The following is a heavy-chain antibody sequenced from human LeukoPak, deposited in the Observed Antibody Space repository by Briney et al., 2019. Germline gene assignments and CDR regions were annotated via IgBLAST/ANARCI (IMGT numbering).Heavy chain of an antibody. CDR1: GVSISSSSYY. CDR2: INYSGST. CDR3: ARHRPGYSCDPDAFDI. V-gene: IGHV4-39*01. Sequence: SESLSLTFTVSGVSISSSSYYWGWIPQPPGQGREWIGSINYSGSTYYNSSLNSRVIITVDTSKNQFSLKLGSVTAADTGVYYCARHRPGYSCDPDAFDIWGQGTMVSVSS. J-gene: IGHJ3*02. D-gene: IGHD6-19*01.